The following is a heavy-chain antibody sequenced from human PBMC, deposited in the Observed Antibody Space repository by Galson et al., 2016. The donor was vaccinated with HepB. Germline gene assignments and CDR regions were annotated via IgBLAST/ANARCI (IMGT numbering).Heavy chain of an antibody. D-gene: IGHD6-13*01. CDR3: ARGGSWRNFDY. J-gene: IGHJ4*02. V-gene: IGHV1-18*01. CDR1: GYTLTSYG. CDR2: ISDYNGDR. Sequence: SVKVSCKASGYTLTSYGIAWVRQAPGRGLEWVGWISDYNGDRNYAQKLQGRVTLTTDSSTGTAYMEMRSLTSDDTAMYYCARGGSWRNFDYWGQGTLVTVSS.